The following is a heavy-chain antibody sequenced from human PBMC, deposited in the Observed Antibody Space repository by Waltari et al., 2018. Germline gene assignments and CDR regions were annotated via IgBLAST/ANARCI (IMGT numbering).Heavy chain of an antibody. CDR3: ASGRIMITCGARL. Sequence: EVQLVESGGGFVQPGGSLRLSCAASGFTFSTHCMPSSRQAPGKGLVWVSRINSGGSSTSYADSVKGRFTISRDNAKNTLYLQMNSLRAEDTAVYYCASGRIMITCGARLGGQGTLVTVSS. V-gene: IGHV3-74*01. CDR1: GFTFSTHC. CDR2: INSGGSST. D-gene: IGHD3-16*01. J-gene: IGHJ4*02.